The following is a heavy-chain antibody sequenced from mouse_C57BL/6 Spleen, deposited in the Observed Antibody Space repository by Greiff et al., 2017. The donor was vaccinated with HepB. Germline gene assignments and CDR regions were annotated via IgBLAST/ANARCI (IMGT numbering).Heavy chain of an antibody. CDR3: ARRNYFDY. CDR2: IDPSDSYT. V-gene: IGHV1-50*01. J-gene: IGHJ2*01. CDR1: GYTFTSYW. Sequence: QVQLQQPGAELVKPGASVKLSCKASGYTFTSYWMQWVKQSPGQGLEWIGEIDPSDSYTNYNQKFKGKATLTVDTSSSTAYMQLSSLTSEDSAVYYCARRNYFDYWGQGTTLTVSS.